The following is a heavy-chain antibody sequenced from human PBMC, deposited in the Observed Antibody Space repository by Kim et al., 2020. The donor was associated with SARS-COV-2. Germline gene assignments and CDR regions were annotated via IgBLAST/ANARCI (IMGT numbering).Heavy chain of an antibody. J-gene: IGHJ4*02. V-gene: IGHV1-3*01. CDR2: INPDTGKT. D-gene: IGHD2-15*01. CDR3: TSRGGANPFES. CDR1: GYTFTNHP. Sequence: ASVKVSCKASGYTFTNHPMHWVRQAPGQSLEWMGWINPDTGKTQYSEKFRGRVTITRDTSASTAYMDLNSLTSEDTAVYFCTSRGGANPFESWGQGTLV.